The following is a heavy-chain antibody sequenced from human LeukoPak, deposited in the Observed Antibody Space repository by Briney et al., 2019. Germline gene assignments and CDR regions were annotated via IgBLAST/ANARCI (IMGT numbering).Heavy chain of an antibody. V-gene: IGHV1-2*02. CDR1: GYTFTGYF. Sequence: ASVKVSCKASGYTFTGYFMHWVRQAPGQGLEWMGWINPNSGGTNYAQKFQGRVTMPRDTSISTAYMDLSRLRSDDTAVYYCARDHEWLVDAFDIWGQGTMVTVSS. CDR2: INPNSGGT. J-gene: IGHJ3*02. D-gene: IGHD6-19*01. CDR3: ARDHEWLVDAFDI.